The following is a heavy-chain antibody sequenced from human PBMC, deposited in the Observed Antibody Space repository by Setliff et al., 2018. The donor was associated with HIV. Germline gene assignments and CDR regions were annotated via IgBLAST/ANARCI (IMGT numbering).Heavy chain of an antibody. CDR2: IIHSGST. D-gene: IGHD5-12*01. CDR3: VNSGYDGDYYYYYMDV. J-gene: IGHJ6*03. CDR1: GGSFSDTF. V-gene: IGHV4-34*12. Sequence: SETLSLTCAVYGGSFSDTFWTWVRQPPGKGLEWIGDIIHSGSTNYNPSLKNRVAISVDASQKQFSLRLTSVTAADTSVYFCVNSGYDGDYYYYYMDVWGKGTTVTVSS.